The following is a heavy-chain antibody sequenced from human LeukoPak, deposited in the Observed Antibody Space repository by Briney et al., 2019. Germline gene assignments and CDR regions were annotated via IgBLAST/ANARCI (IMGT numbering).Heavy chain of an antibody. CDR1: GGSFSGYY. CDR2: IYYSGST. J-gene: IGHJ4*02. Sequence: SETLSLTCAVYGGSFSGYYWSWIRQPPGKGLEWIGSIYYSGSTYYNPSLKSRVTISVDTSRNQFSLKLSSVTAADTAVYYCASPKGLEPSTNLSRWGQGTLVTVSS. V-gene: IGHV4-34*01. CDR3: ASPKGLEPSTNLSR. D-gene: IGHD1-1*01.